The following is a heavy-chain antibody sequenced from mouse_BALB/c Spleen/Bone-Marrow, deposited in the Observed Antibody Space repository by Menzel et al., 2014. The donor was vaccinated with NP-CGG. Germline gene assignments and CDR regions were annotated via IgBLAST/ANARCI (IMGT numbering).Heavy chain of an antibody. CDR3: ARGGGWLLSFDY. CDR1: GFTFSSYA. Sequence: EVKLVESGGGLVKPGGSLKLSCAASGFTFSSYAMSWVRRTPEKRLEWVASISSGGSTYYPDSVKGRFTISRDNARNILYLQMSSLRSEDTAMYYCARGGGWLLSFDYWGQGTTLTVSS. D-gene: IGHD2-3*01. J-gene: IGHJ2*01. V-gene: IGHV5-6-5*01. CDR2: ISSGGST.